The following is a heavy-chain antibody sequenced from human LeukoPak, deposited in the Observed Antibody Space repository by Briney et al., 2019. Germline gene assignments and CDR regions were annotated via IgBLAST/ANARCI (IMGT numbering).Heavy chain of an antibody. CDR2: ISAYNGNT. D-gene: IGHD6-19*01. V-gene: IGHV1-18*01. J-gene: IGHJ4*02. CDR3: ARAEYSSGWYKAHPQLPDY. CDR1: GYTFTSYG. Sequence: GASVKVSCKASGYTFTSYGISWVRQAPGQGLEWMGWISAYNGNTNYAQKLQGRVTMTTDTSTSTAYMELRSLRSDDTAVYYCARAEYSSGWYKAHPQLPDYWGQGTLVTVSS.